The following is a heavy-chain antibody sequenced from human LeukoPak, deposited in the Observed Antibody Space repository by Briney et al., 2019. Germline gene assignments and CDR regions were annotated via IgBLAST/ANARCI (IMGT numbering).Heavy chain of an antibody. J-gene: IGHJ4*02. CDR2: IYPSDSDT. V-gene: IGHV5-51*01. D-gene: IGHD1-26*01. CDR1: EYGFATYW. CDR3: ARPLQGIVGATGFDY. Sequence: GESLKISCQGSEYGFATYWIAWLRQMPGKGLEWMGIIYPSDSDTRYSPSFQGQVTISADKSIKTAYLQWSSLKASDTAMYYCARPLQGIVGATGFDYWGQGTLVTVSS.